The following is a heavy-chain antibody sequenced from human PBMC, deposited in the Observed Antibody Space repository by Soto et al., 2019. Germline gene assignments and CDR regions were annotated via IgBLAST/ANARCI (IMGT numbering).Heavy chain of an antibody. CDR2: IYYSGST. J-gene: IGHJ4*02. V-gene: IGHV4-39*01. CDR3: ASSGWWYFDY. CDR1: GGSISSSSYY. D-gene: IGHD6-19*01. Sequence: ETLSLTCTVSGGSISSSSYYWGWIRQPPGKGLEWIGSIYYSGSTYYNPSLKSRVTISVDTSKNQFSLKLSSVTAADTAVYYCASSGWWYFDYWGQGTLVTVSS.